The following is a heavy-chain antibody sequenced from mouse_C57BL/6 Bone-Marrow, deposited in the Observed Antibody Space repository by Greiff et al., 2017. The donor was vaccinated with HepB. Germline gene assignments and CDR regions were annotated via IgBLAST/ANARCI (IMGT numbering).Heavy chain of an antibody. V-gene: IGHV5-17*01. CDR1: GFTFSDYG. J-gene: IGHJ2*01. Sequence: EVKVEESGGGLVKPGGSLKLSCAASGFTFSDYGMHWVRQAPEKGLEWVAYISSGSSTIYYADTVKGRFTISRDNAKNTLFLQMTSLRSEDTAMYYCARLLRGDYWGQGTTLTVSS. CDR3: ARLLRGDY. CDR2: ISSGSSTI. D-gene: IGHD1-1*01.